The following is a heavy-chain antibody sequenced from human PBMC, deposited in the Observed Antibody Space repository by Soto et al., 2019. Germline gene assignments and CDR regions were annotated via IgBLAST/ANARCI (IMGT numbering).Heavy chain of an antibody. CDR2: ISSSSSTI. CDR3: AREGYYLNWFDP. Sequence: GGSLRLSCAASGVTVSSNYMNWVRQAPGKGLEWVSYISSSSSTIYYADSVKGRFTISRDNAKNSLYLQMNSLRAEDTAVYYCAREGYYLNWFDPWGQGTLVTVSS. J-gene: IGHJ5*02. D-gene: IGHD3-10*01. CDR1: GVTVSSNY. V-gene: IGHV3-48*01.